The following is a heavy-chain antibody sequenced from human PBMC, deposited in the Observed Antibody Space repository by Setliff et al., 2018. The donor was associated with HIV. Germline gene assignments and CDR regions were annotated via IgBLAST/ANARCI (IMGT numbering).Heavy chain of an antibody. CDR3: ARLSRWGTMTTLDS. J-gene: IGHJ4*02. V-gene: IGHV4-59*01. Sequence: PSETLSLTCSVSGVSINTYYWSWIRQPPGKGLEWFGYIYNGGNTNYNPSLESRVSMSLDTSKNQFSLKLTSVTAADTAVYFCARLSRWGTMTTLDSWGQGTLVTVSS. CDR1: GVSINTYY. CDR2: IYNGGNT. D-gene: IGHD4-4*01.